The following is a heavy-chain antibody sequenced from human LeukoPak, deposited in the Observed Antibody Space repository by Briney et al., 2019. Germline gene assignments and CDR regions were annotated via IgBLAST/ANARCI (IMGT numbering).Heavy chain of an antibody. Sequence: PSETLSLTCTVSGGSISSYYWSWIRQPPGKGLDWIGFIYHNGRTDYNPSLKSRVTTSIDTSKNKFSLKLTSVTAADTAVYYCARTMVRGIIIQKYFDYWGQGTLVTVSS. D-gene: IGHD3-10*01. CDR3: ARTMVRGIIIQKYFDY. CDR2: IYHNGRT. V-gene: IGHV4-59*08. CDR1: GGSISSYY. J-gene: IGHJ4*02.